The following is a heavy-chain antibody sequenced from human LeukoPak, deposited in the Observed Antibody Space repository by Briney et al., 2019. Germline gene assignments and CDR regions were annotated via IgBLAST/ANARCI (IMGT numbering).Heavy chain of an antibody. CDR1: GGSLSSGGYS. V-gene: IGHV4-30-2*01. CDR3: ARTYYDYVWGSYSPLGFDP. D-gene: IGHD3-16*01. CDR2: IYHSGST. Sequence: SETLSLTCAVSGGSLSSGGYSWSWIRQPPGKGLEWIGYIYHSGSTYYNPSLKSRVTISVDRSKNQFSLKLSSVTAADTAVYYCARTYYDYVWGSYSPLGFDPWGQGTLVTVSS. J-gene: IGHJ5*02.